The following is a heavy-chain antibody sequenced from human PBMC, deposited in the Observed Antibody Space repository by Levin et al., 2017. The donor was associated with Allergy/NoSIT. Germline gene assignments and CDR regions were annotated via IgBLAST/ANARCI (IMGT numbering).Heavy chain of an antibody. CDR3: AKGIQQLAPRLVFDYGMDV. CDR2: ISYDGSNK. D-gene: IGHD6-13*01. CDR1: GFTFSSYG. V-gene: IGHV3-30*18. Sequence: GGSLRHSCAASGFTFSSYGMHWVRQAPGKGLEWVAVISYDGSNKYYADSVKGRFTISRDNSKNTLYLQMNSLRAEDTAVYYCAKGIQQLAPRLVFDYGMDVWGQGTTVTVSS. J-gene: IGHJ6*02.